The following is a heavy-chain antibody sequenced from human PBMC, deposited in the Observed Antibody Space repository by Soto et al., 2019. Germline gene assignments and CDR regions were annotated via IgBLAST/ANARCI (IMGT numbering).Heavy chain of an antibody. V-gene: IGHV4-31*03. CDR1: GGSISSGGYY. Sequence: SETLSLTCTVSGGSISSGGYYWSWIRQHPGKGLEWIGYIYYSGSTYYNPSLKSRVTISVDTSKNQFSLKLSSVTAADTAVYYCARSPFEYSYGPGGWFDPWSQGTLVTVSS. CDR2: IYYSGST. D-gene: IGHD5-18*01. J-gene: IGHJ5*02. CDR3: ARSPFEYSYGPGGWFDP.